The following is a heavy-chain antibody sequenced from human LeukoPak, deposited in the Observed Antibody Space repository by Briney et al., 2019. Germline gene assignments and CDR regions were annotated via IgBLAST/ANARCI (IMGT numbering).Heavy chain of an antibody. J-gene: IGHJ4*02. CDR1: GGSISSSSYY. Sequence: SETLSLTCTVSGGSISSSSYYWGWIRQPPGKGLEWIGSIYYSGSTYYNPSLKSRVTISVDTSKNQFSLKLSSVTAADTAVYYCARSDRGNYYFDYWGQGTLVTVSS. D-gene: IGHD3-10*01. V-gene: IGHV4-39*07. CDR3: ARSDRGNYYFDY. CDR2: IYYSGST.